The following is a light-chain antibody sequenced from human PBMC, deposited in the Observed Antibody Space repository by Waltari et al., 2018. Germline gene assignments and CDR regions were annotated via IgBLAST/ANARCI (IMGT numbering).Light chain of an antibody. CDR1: QTIHRY. CDR3: QQTFTNPLT. V-gene: IGKV1-39*01. Sequence: DIQVTQSPSSQSASAGDRITIACRASQTIHRYLNWYQQKSGKPPKLLIYAASTLQSGVPSRFSGSGSGADFTLTISNLQPEDFATYYCQQTFTNPLTFGGGTKVEIK. CDR2: AAS. J-gene: IGKJ4*01.